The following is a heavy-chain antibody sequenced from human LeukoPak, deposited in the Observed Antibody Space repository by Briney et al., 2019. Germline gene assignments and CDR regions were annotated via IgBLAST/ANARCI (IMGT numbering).Heavy chain of an antibody. J-gene: IGHJ4*02. D-gene: IGHD3-10*01. CDR3: ARDRDYCSGSYDY. CDR2: ISGSGGST. V-gene: IGHV3-23*01. Sequence: GGPLRLSCAASGFTFSSYGMSWVRQAPGKGLEWVSGISGSGGSTHYADSVKGQFTISRDNSKNTLYLQLNSLRDEDTAVYYCARDRDYCSGSYDYWGQGSLVTVSS. CDR1: GFTFSSYG.